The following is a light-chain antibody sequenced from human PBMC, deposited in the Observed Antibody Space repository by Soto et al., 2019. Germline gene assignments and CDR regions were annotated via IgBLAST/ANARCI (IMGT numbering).Light chain of an antibody. J-gene: IGKJ1*01. Sequence: EIVLTQSPGTLSLSPGERVTLSCRASQSVDSRFLAWYQQKPGQAPSLLVYGASIRATGIPDRFSGSGSGTDFTLSIRRLEPEDCAVYYCQQYDSSRTFGQGTKVEMK. CDR1: QSVDSRF. CDR3: QQYDSSRT. V-gene: IGKV3-20*01. CDR2: GAS.